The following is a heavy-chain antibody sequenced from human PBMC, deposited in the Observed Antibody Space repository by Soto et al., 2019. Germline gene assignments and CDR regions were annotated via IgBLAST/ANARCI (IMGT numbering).Heavy chain of an antibody. J-gene: IGHJ4*02. CDR2: IYWNDDK. CDR1: GFSLSTTGVG. D-gene: IGHD3-10*01. Sequence: KSGPTLVNPTQTLTLTCSFSGFSLSTTGVGVGWIRQPPGRTLEWLAVIYWNDDKRYSPSLKSGVTITKDTSKNQVVLTMTNMDPVDTATYYCARTYGGEFHYWGQGTLVTVSS. CDR3: ARTYGGEFHY. V-gene: IGHV2-5*01.